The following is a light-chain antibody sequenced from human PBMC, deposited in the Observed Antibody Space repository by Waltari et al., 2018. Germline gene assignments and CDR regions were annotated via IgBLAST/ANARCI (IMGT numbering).Light chain of an antibody. V-gene: IGLV2-14*01. CDR2: EVS. CDR3: SSYTSSSYNVV. CDR1: SSDVGGYNY. Sequence: QSALTKPASVSGSPGQSITISCTGTSSDVGGYNYVSWYQQHPGKAPKLLIYEVSNRPSGVSNRFSGSKSGNTASLTISGLQAEDEADYYCSSYTSSSYNVVFGGGTKLTVL. J-gene: IGLJ2*01.